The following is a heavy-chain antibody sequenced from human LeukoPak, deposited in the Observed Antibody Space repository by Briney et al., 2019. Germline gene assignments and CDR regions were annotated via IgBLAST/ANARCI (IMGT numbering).Heavy chain of an antibody. D-gene: IGHD3-9*01. CDR3: VRSLTGPDDY. V-gene: IGHV3-74*01. Sequence: QSGGSLRLSCAASGFTLSSHWIHWVRQPPGKGLVSVSRINRDGTTTNYADSVKGRFTISRDNAKNTLYLQMNSLRVEDTGVYFCVRSLTGPDDYWGQGSLVTVSS. CDR1: GFTLSSHW. J-gene: IGHJ4*02. CDR2: INRDGTTT.